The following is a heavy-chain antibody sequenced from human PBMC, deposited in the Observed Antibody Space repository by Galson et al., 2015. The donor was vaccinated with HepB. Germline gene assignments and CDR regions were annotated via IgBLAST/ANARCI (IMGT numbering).Heavy chain of an antibody. Sequence: SLRLSCAASGFTFGDYAMSWFRQAPGKGLEWVGFIRSKAYGGTTEYAASVKGRFTISRDDSKSIAYLQMNSLKTEDTAVYYCTRGSVGFYSMIVVATPAFDIWGQGTMVTVSS. V-gene: IGHV3-49*03. J-gene: IGHJ3*02. CDR3: TRGSVGFYSMIVVATPAFDI. D-gene: IGHD3-22*01. CDR1: GFTFGDYA. CDR2: IRSKAYGGTT.